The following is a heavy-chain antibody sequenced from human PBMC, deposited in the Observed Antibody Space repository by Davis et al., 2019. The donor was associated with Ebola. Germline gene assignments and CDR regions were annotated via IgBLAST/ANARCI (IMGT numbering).Heavy chain of an antibody. CDR1: GFTFSTYS. CDR2: ISGVSDDI. J-gene: IGHJ4*02. CDR3: VRDRVVVAATPFDY. V-gene: IGHV3-21*01. Sequence: GGSLRLSCAASGFTFSTYSMNWVRQAPGKGLEWVSHISGVSDDIFYADSVKGRFTISSDSAKNSVYLQMNSLRAEDTAVYYCVRDRVVVAATPFDYWGQGTLVTVSS. D-gene: IGHD2-15*01.